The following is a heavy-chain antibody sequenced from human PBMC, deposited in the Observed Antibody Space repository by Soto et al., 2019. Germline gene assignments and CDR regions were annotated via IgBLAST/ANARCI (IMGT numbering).Heavy chain of an antibody. CDR2: ISAYNGNT. Sequence: RASVKVSCKASGYTFTNNGISWVRQAPGQGLEWMGWISAYNGNTNYAQKLQGRVTMTTDTSTSTAYMELRSLRSDDAAVYYCARVGPERVTTITHWGQGTLVTVSS. D-gene: IGHD5-12*01. J-gene: IGHJ4*02. CDR3: ARVGPERVTTITH. V-gene: IGHV1-18*04. CDR1: GYTFTNNG.